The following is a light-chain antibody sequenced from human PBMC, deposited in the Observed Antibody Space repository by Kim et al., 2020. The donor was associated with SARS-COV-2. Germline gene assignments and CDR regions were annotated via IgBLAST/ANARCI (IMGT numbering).Light chain of an antibody. CDR3: YSAADNNVV. J-gene: IGLJ2*01. CDR1: VLAKKY. CDR2: KES. V-gene: IGLV3-27*01. Sequence: SVCPGPTARITCSGDVLAKKYARWFQQKPGQAPVLVIYKESERPSGIPERFSGSSSGTTVTLTISGAQVEDEADYYCYSAADNNVVFGGGTQLTVL.